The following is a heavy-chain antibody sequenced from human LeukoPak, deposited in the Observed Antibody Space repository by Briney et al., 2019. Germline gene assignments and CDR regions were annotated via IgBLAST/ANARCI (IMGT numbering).Heavy chain of an antibody. J-gene: IGHJ4*02. CDR1: GFIFSSYA. D-gene: IGHD3-10*01. Sequence: GGSLRLSCAASGFIFSSYAMSWVRQAPGKGLEWVSAISGSGGSTYYADSVKGRFTISRDNSKNTLYLQMNSLRAEDTAVYYCAKLEYYGSGSHTDYWGQGTLVTVSS. CDR2: ISGSGGST. CDR3: AKLEYYGSGSHTDY. V-gene: IGHV3-23*01.